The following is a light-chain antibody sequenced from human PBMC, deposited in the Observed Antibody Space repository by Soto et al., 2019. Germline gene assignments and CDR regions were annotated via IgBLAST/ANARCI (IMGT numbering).Light chain of an antibody. V-gene: IGKV1-39*01. CDR2: EAS. J-gene: IGKJ1*01. Sequence: DIHMTQSPSSLSASVVDRVTITCRPSQTSTTYINWYHQKSGSAARLLNYEASGLQSGVPSRFSGSGSGTHLVLTISNFQPEDSATYFCQQTYTNPPTFGQGTKVDIK. CDR1: QTSTTY. CDR3: QQTYTNPPT.